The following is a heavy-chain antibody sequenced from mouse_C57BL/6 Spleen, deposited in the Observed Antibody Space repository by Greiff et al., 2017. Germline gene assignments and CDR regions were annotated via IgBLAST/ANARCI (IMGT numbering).Heavy chain of an antibody. V-gene: IGHV1-82*01. D-gene: IGHD1-1*01. J-gene: IGHJ4*01. CDR2: IYPGDGDT. CDR3: ARSYGSLYAMDY. CDR1: GYAFSSSW. Sequence: VQLQQPGPELVKPGASVKISCKASGYAFSSSWMNWVKQRPGQGLEWIGRIYPGDGDTNYNGKFKGKATLTADKSSSTAYMQLSSLTSEDSAVYFCARSYGSLYAMDYWGQGTSVTVSS.